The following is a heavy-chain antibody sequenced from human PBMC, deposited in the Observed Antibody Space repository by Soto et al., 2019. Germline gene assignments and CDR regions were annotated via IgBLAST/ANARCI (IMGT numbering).Heavy chain of an antibody. CDR2: IYPGDSDT. CDR1: GYTFTDYW. CDR3: ARNKGYCSSTSCYGMDV. J-gene: IGHJ6*02. Sequence: GESLKISCKGSGYTFTDYWIGWVRQLPGKGPEWMGTIYPGDSDTRYSPSFQGQVTISADKSISTAYLQWNSLKASDTAMYFCARNKGYCSSTSCYGMDVWGQGAAVTVSS. D-gene: IGHD2-2*01. V-gene: IGHV5-51*01.